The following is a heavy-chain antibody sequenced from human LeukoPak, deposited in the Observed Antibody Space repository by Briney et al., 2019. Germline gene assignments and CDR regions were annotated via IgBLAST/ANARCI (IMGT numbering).Heavy chain of an antibody. CDR3: ARDLSLGMPGGFDF. D-gene: IGHD2-2*01. CDR2: ISSDGSKE. J-gene: IGHJ4*02. Sequence: GRPLRLSCGASGFSFSTFAMHWVRQTPDKGLEWVAVISSDGSKEIYADSVKGRFTISRDNSKNTLYLRMNNLTPEDTAVYYCARDLSLGMPGGFDFWGQGILVTVSS. CDR1: GFSFSTFA. V-gene: IGHV3-30*03.